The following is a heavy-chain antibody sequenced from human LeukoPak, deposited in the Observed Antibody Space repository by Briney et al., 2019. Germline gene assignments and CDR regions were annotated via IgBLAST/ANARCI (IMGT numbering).Heavy chain of an antibody. J-gene: IGHJ4*02. CDR1: GFTVSSNY. D-gene: IGHD3-10*01. CDR3: AGERNYAAGLF. V-gene: IGHV3-66*01. Sequence: GGSLRLSCAASGFTVSSNYMNWVRQAPGKGLEWVSVIYSGGSTYYADSVKGRFTISRDNSKNALYLQMSSLRAEDTAVYYCAGERNYAAGLFWGQGTLVTVSS. CDR2: IYSGGST.